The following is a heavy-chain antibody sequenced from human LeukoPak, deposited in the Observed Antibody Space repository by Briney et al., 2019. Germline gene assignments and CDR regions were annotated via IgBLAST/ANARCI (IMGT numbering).Heavy chain of an antibody. Sequence: QAGGCLRLSCADSGFTVSSNYTRWVRQPPGKGLEWVSVIYSGGSTHYADSVKGRFTISRDNSKNTLYLQMNSLRAEDTALYYCARDRLHYDSLTGYPADWGQGTLVTASS. CDR3: ARDRLHYDSLTGYPAD. D-gene: IGHD3-9*01. CDR1: GFTVSSNY. CDR2: IYSGGST. J-gene: IGHJ4*02. V-gene: IGHV3-66*01.